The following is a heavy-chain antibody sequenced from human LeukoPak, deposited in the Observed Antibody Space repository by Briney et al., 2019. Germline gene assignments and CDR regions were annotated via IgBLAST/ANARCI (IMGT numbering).Heavy chain of an antibody. V-gene: IGHV4-38-2*02. CDR1: GYSITSAYY. D-gene: IGHD5-12*01. Sequence: PSETLSLTCTVSGYSITSAYYWGWIRQPPGKGLEWIGSFFLKGSTYYNPSLKSRVTISVDTSKNQFSLTLSSGTAADTAVYYCARRGGYSGYGPFDYWGQGTLVTVSS. CDR3: ARRGGYSGYGPFDY. J-gene: IGHJ4*02. CDR2: FFLKGST.